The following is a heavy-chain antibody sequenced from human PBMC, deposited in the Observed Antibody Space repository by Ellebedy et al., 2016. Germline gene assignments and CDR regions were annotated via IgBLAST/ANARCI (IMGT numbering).Heavy chain of an antibody. CDR1: GFTFSGYG. D-gene: IGHD1-7*01. J-gene: IGHJ4*01. V-gene: IGHV3-30*03. Sequence: GESLKISXAASGFTFSGYGMHWVRQAPGTGLEWVAIISDDGSQTYYVDSVEGRFTISRDNSKNTLYLQMDSLRAEDTAVYYCATRHTANYVFDYWGHGALVTVSS. CDR2: ISDDGSQT. CDR3: ATRHTANYVFDY.